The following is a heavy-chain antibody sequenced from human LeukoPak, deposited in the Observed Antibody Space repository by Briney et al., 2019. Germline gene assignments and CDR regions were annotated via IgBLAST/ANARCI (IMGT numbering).Heavy chain of an antibody. D-gene: IGHD3-22*01. Sequence: SETLSLTCTVPGGSVSSGSYYWSWIRQPPGKGLEWIGYIYYSGSTNYNPSLKSRVTISVDTSKNQFSLKLSSVTAADTAVYYCARSSSGYYPDYYFDHWGQGTLVTVSS. V-gene: IGHV4-61*01. J-gene: IGHJ4*02. CDR3: ARSSSGYYPDYYFDH. CDR1: GGSVSSGSYY. CDR2: IYYSGST.